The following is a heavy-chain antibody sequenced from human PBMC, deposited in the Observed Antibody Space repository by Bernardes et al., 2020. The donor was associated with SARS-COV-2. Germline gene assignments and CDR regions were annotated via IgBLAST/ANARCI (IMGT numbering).Heavy chain of an antibody. D-gene: IGHD2-2*01. Sequence: TLSLTCTVSGGSISSYYWSWIRQPPGKGLEWIGYIYYSGSTNYNPSLKSRVTISVDTSKNQFSLKLSSVTAADTAVYYCARGGPALLYYYYYGMDVWGQGTTVTVSS. CDR3: ARGGPALLYYYYYGMDV. J-gene: IGHJ6*02. V-gene: IGHV4-59*01. CDR2: IYYSGST. CDR1: GGSISSYY.